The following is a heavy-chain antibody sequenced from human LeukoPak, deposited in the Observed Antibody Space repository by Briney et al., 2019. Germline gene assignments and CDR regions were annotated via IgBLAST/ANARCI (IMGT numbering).Heavy chain of an antibody. D-gene: IGHD5-12*01. CDR3: AKDRLLRQRWLQFFDY. V-gene: IGHV3-23*01. CDR1: GFTFSSYA. CDR2: ISGSGGST. Sequence: GGSLRLSCAASGFTFSSYAMSWVRQAPGKGLEWVPAISGSGGSTYYADSVKGRFTISRDNSKNTLYLQMNSLRAEDTAVYYCAKDRLLRQRWLQFFDYWGQGTLVTVSS. J-gene: IGHJ4*02.